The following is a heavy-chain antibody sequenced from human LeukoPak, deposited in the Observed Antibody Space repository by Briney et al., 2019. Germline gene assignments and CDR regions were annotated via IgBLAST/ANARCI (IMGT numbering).Heavy chain of an antibody. CDR1: GGSISDYY. D-gene: IGHD6-19*01. V-gene: IGHV4-59*08. CDR2: IYYSGST. Sequence: SETLSLTCTVSGGSISDYYWNWIRQPPGKGLEWIGYIYYSGSTNYNPSLKSRVTISVDTSKNQFSLKLSSVTAADTAVYYCARQNSVAGTSFDYWGQGTLVTVSS. CDR3: ARQNSVAGTSFDY. J-gene: IGHJ4*02.